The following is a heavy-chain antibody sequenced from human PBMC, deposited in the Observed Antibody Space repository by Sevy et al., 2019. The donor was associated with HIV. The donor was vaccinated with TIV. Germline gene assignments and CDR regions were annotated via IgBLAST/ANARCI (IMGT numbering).Heavy chain of an antibody. CDR2: IIPIFGTA. D-gene: IGHD5-12*01. V-gene: IGHV1-69*13. J-gene: IGHJ5*02. CDR3: ARGSGSKTWFDP. Sequence: ASVKVSCKTSGGTFSSYAISWVLQAPGQGLEWMGGIIPIFGTANYAQKFQGRVTITADESTSTAYMDLSSLRSEDTAVYYCARGSGSKTWFDPWGHGTLVTVSS. CDR1: GGTFSSYA.